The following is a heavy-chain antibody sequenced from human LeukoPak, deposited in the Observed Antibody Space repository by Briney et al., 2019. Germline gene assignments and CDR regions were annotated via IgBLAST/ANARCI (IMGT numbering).Heavy chain of an antibody. CDR1: GGSFSGYY. CDR3: AKKYYHWFGP. Sequence: SETLSLTCAVYGGSFSGYYWSWIRQPPGKGLEWIGYIYYSGSTNYNPSLKSRVTISVDTSKNQFSLKLSSVTAADTALYYCAKKYYHWFGPWGQGTLVIVSS. J-gene: IGHJ5*02. V-gene: IGHV4-59*01. CDR2: IYYSGST. D-gene: IGHD2/OR15-2a*01.